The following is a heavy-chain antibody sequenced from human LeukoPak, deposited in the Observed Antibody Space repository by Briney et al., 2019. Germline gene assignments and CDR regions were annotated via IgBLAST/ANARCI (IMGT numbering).Heavy chain of an antibody. V-gene: IGHV4-61*01. CDR3: ARDKVVYYGDYYYYYYMDV. J-gene: IGHJ6*03. Sequence: SETLSLTCTVSGGSISTSNYYWGWIRQPPGKGLEWIGYIYYSGSTNYNPSLKSRVTISVDTSKNQFSLKLSSVTAADTAVYYCARDKVVYYGDYYYYYYMDVWGKGTTVTISS. CDR2: IYYSGST. CDR1: GGSISTSNYY. D-gene: IGHD4-17*01.